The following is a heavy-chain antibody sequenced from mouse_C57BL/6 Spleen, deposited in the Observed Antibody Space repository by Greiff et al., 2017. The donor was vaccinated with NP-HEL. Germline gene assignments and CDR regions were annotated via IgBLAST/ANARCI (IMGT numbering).Heavy chain of an antibody. CDR3: ARHLPITTVVAKGYCDV. CDR2: ISSGGSYN. V-gene: IGHV5-6*02. Sequence: DVKLVESGGDLVKPGGSLKLSCAASGFTFSSYGMSWVRPTPDKRLAWVATISSGGSYNYYPDSVKGRFTISRDTAKNTLYLQMSSLKSEDTAMYYCARHLPITTVVAKGYCDVWGTGTTVTVSS. J-gene: IGHJ1*03. CDR1: GFTFSSYG. D-gene: IGHD1-1*01.